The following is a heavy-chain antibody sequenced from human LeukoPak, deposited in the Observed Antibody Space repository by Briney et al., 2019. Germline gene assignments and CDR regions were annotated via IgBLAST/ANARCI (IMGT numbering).Heavy chain of an antibody. CDR1: GGYISSGGYY. CDR2: VYYSGST. Sequence: SETLSLTCTVSGGYISSGGYYWSWIRQHPGKGLEWIGYVYYSGSTYYNPSLKSRVTISVDTSKNQFSLKLSSVTAADTAVYYCARSAMGGYSKLDAFDIWGQGTMVTVSS. J-gene: IGHJ3*02. CDR3: ARSAMGGYSKLDAFDI. D-gene: IGHD5-12*01. V-gene: IGHV4-31*03.